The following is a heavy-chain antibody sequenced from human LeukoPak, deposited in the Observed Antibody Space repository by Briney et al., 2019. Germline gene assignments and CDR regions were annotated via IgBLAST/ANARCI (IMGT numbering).Heavy chain of an antibody. V-gene: IGHV1-18*01. CDR2: ISAYNGNT. CDR1: GYTFTSYG. D-gene: IGHD3-22*01. CDR3: ARDRVDYYDSSGPPVFQH. J-gene: IGHJ1*01. Sequence: VSVKVSCKASGYTFTSYGISWVRQAPGQGLEWMGWISAYNGNTNYAQKLQGRVTMTTDTSTSTAYMELRSLRSDDTAVYYCARDRVDYYDSSGPPVFQHWGQGTLVTVSS.